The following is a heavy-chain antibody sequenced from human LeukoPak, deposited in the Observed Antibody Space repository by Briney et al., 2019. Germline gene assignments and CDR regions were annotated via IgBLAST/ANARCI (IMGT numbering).Heavy chain of an antibody. J-gene: IGHJ4*02. D-gene: IGHD3-3*01. Sequence: SETLSLTCTVSGGSISTYYWSWIRQPPGKGLKWIGYIYYSGSTKYNPALESRVTISVDTSQNQFSLKLNSVIAADTAVYYCARRRDFFDYWGQGTLVTVSS. CDR1: GGSISTYY. V-gene: IGHV4-59*01. CDR3: ARRRDFFDY. CDR2: IYYSGST.